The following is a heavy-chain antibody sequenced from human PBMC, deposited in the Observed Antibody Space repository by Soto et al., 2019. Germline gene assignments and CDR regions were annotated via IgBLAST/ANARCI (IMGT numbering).Heavy chain of an antibody. CDR1: GGSFSGYY. CDR3: ARKITTGYYFDY. Sequence: SETLSLTCAVYGGSFSGYYWSWIRQPPGKGLEWIGEIYHSGSTYYNPSLKSRVSISIDTSKNQFSLKLSSVTAADTAVYYCARKITTGYYFDYWGQGTLVTVSS. CDR2: IYHSGST. J-gene: IGHJ4*02. D-gene: IGHD4-4*01. V-gene: IGHV4-34*09.